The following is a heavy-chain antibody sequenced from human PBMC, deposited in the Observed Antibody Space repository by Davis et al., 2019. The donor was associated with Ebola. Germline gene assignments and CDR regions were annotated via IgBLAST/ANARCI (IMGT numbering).Heavy chain of an antibody. V-gene: IGHV1-46*01. CDR3: ARVAKTWYGPNYYMDV. D-gene: IGHD6-13*01. Sequence: ASVKVSCKASGYTFTSYYMQWVRQVPGQGLEWLGLVHPGDGSTSYAQNFLDRVTMTRDTSTGTVYMELRSLGFDDTAVYFCARVAKTWYGPNYYMDVWGKGTTVTVSS. CDR2: VHPGDGST. J-gene: IGHJ6*03. CDR1: GYTFTSYY.